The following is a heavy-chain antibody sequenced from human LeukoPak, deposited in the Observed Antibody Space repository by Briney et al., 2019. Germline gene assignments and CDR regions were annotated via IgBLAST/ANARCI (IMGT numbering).Heavy chain of an antibody. Sequence: GGSLRLSCAASGFTISSYGMHWVRQAPGKGLEGVAFIHSDGINKYYPDSVKGRFTISRDNSKNTLYLQMNNLRAEDTAVYYCAYSSLSTWGQGTLVTVSS. CDR2: IHSDGINK. V-gene: IGHV3-30*02. D-gene: IGHD6-19*01. CDR3: AYSSLST. CDR1: GFTISSYG. J-gene: IGHJ4*02.